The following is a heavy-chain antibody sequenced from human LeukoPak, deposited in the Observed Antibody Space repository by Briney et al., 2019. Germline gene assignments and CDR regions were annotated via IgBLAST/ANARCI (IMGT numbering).Heavy chain of an antibody. J-gene: IGHJ6*02. CDR3: ATNYYGSGRDV. Sequence: GGSLRLSCAASGFTFSSYSMNWVRQAPGKGLEWVSYISSSSSSTIYYADSVKGRFTISRDNAKNSLYLQMNSLRAEDTAVYYCATNYYGSGRDVWGQGTTVTVSS. CDR2: ISSSSSSTI. V-gene: IGHV3-48*01. CDR1: GFTFSSYS. D-gene: IGHD3-10*01.